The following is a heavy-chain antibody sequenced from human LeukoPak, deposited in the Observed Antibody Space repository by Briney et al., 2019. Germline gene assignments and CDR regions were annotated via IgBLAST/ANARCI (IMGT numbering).Heavy chain of an antibody. CDR2: TWHTGSA. Sequence: KPSETPSLTCSVSGSSITTDFYWAWIRQPPGKGLEWIADTWHTGSAYFNPSLKSRVTMSVDTSKNQLSLRLTSVTAADTAVYLCSRRKYAYDMNGFYTENFFDTWGLGTLVTVSS. D-gene: IGHD3-22*01. CDR1: GSSITTDFY. CDR3: SRRKYAYDMNGFYTENFFDT. V-gene: IGHV4-38-2*01. J-gene: IGHJ4*02.